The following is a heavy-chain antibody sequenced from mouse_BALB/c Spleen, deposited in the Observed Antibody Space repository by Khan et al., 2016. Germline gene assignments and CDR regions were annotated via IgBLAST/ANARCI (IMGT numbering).Heavy chain of an antibody. Sequence: EVQLQESGPGLVKPSQSLSLTCTVTGYSITSDYAWNWIRQFPGNKLEWMGYIIYSGSTSYNPSLKSRISITRDTSKNQFFLQLNSVTTEDTATSYCATGRYRYPFAYWGQGTLVTVSA. V-gene: IGHV3-2*02. J-gene: IGHJ3*01. CDR3: ATGRYRYPFAY. D-gene: IGHD2-14*01. CDR2: IIYSGST. CDR1: GYSITSDYA.